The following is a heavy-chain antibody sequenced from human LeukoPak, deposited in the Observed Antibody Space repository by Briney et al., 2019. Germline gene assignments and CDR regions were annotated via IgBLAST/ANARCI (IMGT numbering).Heavy chain of an antibody. CDR1: GYTLTELS. V-gene: IGHV1-24*01. D-gene: IGHD3-3*01. CDR2: FDPEDGET. CDR3: AREAVTIFGLVRTQTPKGPHRFDP. Sequence: ASVKVSCKVSGYTLTELSMHWVRQAPGKGLEWMGGFDPEDGETIYAQKFQGRVTMTRDTSISTAYMELSRLRSDDTAVYYCAREAVTIFGLVRTQTPKGPHRFDPWGQGTLVTVSS. J-gene: IGHJ5*02.